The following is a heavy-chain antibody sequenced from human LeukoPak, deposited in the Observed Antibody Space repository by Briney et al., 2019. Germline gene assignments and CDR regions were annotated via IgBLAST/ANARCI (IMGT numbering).Heavy chain of an antibody. J-gene: IGHJ4*02. CDR3: ARGALHMHYLDN. D-gene: IGHD2-2*01. Sequence: SVKVSCKASGGTFSSYAISWVRQAPGQGLEWMGGIIPIFGTANYAQKFQGRVTITADESTSTAYMELSSLRAEDTAVYYCARGALHMHYLDNWGQGTLVTVSS. V-gene: IGHV1-69*13. CDR1: GGTFSSYA. CDR2: IIPIFGTA.